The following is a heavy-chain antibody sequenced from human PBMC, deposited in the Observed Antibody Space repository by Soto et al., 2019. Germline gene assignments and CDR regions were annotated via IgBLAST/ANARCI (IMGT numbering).Heavy chain of an antibody. CDR2: IIPVLDIA. CDR3: ARGDGSGSYSFEY. V-gene: IGHV1-69*02. J-gene: IGHJ4*02. D-gene: IGHD3-10*01. CDR1: GGTFSSYT. Sequence: ASVKVSCKASGGTFSSYTISWVRQAPGQGLEWMGRIIPVLDIANYAQKFQGRVTITADKSTSTAYMELSGLRSEDTALYYCARGDGSGSYSFEYWGQGTLVTVSS.